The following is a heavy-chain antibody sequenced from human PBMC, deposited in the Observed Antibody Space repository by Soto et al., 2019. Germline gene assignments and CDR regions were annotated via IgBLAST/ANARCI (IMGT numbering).Heavy chain of an antibody. D-gene: IGHD6-19*01. CDR1: GFTFSDYY. CDR2: ISSSGSTI. V-gene: IGHV3-11*01. J-gene: IGHJ4*02. CDR3: ARDHPARSGWYGFGDPIDY. Sequence: PGGSLRLSCAASGFTFSDYYMSWIRQAPGKGLEWVSYISSSGSTIYYADSVKGRFTISRDNAKNSLYLQMNSLRAEDTAVYYCARDHPARSGWYGFGDPIDYWGQGTLVTVSS.